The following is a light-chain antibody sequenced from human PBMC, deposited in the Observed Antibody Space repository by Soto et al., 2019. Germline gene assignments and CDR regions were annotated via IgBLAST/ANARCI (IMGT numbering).Light chain of an antibody. CDR3: AAWDDSLNGHV. J-gene: IGLJ1*01. CDR1: SSNIGTSS. CDR2: TTN. Sequence: QSLLTQPHPASGTPGQRVTISFSGNSSNIGTSSVHWFQQLPGTAPKLLISTTNQRPSGVPERFSGSKSGTSASLAISGLQSEDEADYYCAAWDDSLNGHVFGTGTKVTVL. V-gene: IGLV1-44*01.